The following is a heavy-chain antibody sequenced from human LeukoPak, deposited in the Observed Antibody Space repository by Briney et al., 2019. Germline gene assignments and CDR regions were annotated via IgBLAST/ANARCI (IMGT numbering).Heavy chain of an antibody. J-gene: IGHJ2*01. CDR1: GFAFRSYW. V-gene: IGHV3-74*01. Sequence: GGSLRLSCAASGFAFRSYWMHWVRRAPGKGLVWVSRIKSDGITTTYADSVKGRSTITRDNAKNTLYLQMNSRRVDDTAVYYRARGVWHYDLWGRGTLVTVSS. CDR2: IKSDGITT. CDR3: ARGVWHYDL.